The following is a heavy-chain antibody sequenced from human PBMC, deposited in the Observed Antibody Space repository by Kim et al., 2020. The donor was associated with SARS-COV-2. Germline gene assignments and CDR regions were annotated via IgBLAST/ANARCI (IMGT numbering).Heavy chain of an antibody. J-gene: IGHJ4*02. V-gene: IGHV4-39*01. Sequence: SETLSLTCTVSGGSISSSSYYWGWIRQPPGKGLEWIGSIYYSGSTYYNPSLKSRVTISVDTSKNQFSLKLSSVTAADTAVYYCARLPGTTTWGQGTLVTVSS. CDR3: ARLPGTTT. CDR2: IYYSGST. D-gene: IGHD1-7*01. CDR1: GGSISSSSYY.